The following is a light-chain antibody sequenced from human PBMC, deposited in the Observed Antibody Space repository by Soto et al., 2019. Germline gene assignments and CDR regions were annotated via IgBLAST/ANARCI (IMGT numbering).Light chain of an antibody. CDR2: EVS. CDR1: QSLLHITGETF. V-gene: IGKV2D-29*02. Sequence: DVVMTQTPLSLSVAPGQPASISCKSSQSLLHITGETFLFWYLQKPGQSPQLLIYEVSTRVSGVPDIFSASGSGTDFTLEISRVETDDVGIYYCMKSTQLPPTSGQGTRLGIE. CDR3: MKSTQLPPT. J-gene: IGKJ5*01.